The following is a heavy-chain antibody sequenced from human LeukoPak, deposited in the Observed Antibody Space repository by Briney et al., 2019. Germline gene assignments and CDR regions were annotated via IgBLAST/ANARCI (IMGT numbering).Heavy chain of an antibody. D-gene: IGHD6-19*01. CDR2: IWYDGSNK. Sequence: GGSLRLSCAASGFTFSSYGMHWVRQAPGKGLEWVAVIWYDGSNKYYADSVKGRFTISRDNSENTLYLQMNSLKAEDTAVYYCAKVGWLQTHWYFDLWGRGTLVTVSS. J-gene: IGHJ2*01. V-gene: IGHV3-33*06. CDR1: GFTFSSYG. CDR3: AKVGWLQTHWYFDL.